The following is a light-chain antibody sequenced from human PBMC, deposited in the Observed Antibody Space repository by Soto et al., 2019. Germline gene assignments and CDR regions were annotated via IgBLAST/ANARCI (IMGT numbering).Light chain of an antibody. CDR3: QHSYTTPTWT. J-gene: IGKJ1*01. V-gene: IGKV4-1*01. CDR2: WAS. Sequence: DIVMTQSPDSLAVSLGERATINCKSSQSVLHSSNNKNYLAWYQQKPGQPPKLLIYWASTRESGVPDRFSGSGSGTDFTLTISSLQAEDVAVYYCQHSYTTPTWTFGQGTKVEI. CDR1: QSVLHSSNNKNY.